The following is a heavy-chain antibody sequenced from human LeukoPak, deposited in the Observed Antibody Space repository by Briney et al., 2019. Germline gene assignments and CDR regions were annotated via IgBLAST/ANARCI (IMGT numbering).Heavy chain of an antibody. CDR1: GGSFSGYY. Sequence: SETLSLTCAVYGGSFSGYYWSWIRQPPGKGLEWIGEINHSGSTNYNPSLKSRVTISVDTSKNQFSLKLSSVTAADTAVYYCARGLGFRRWLQLSYWGQGTLVTASS. D-gene: IGHD5-24*01. V-gene: IGHV4-34*01. J-gene: IGHJ4*02. CDR2: INHSGST. CDR3: ARGLGFRRWLQLSY.